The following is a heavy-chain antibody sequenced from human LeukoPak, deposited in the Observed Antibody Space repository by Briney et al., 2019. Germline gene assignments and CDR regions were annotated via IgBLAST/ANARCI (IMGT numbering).Heavy chain of an antibody. V-gene: IGHV3-23*01. J-gene: IGHJ5*02. D-gene: IGHD2-2*01. CDR1: GFTFSNYG. CDR3: AKKSAMGWFDP. Sequence: GGSLRLSCAASGFTFSNYGMSWLRQAPGKGLEWVSGISGSGGSTYYADSVKGRFTISRDNSKNTLYLQMNSLRAEDTAVYYCAKKSAMGWFDPWGQGTLVTVSS. CDR2: ISGSGGST.